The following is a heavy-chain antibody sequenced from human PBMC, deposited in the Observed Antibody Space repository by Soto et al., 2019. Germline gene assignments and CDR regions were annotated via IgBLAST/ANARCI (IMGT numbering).Heavy chain of an antibody. J-gene: IGHJ2*01. CDR3: ARSPPPRYFDL. V-gene: IGHV4-59*08. CDR2: IYYSGST. CDR1: GGSISSSY. Sequence: QVQLQESGPGLVKPSETLSLTCTVSGGSISSSYWSWIRQPPGKGLEWIGYIYYSGSTNYNPSLKSRVTLSVDTSKNQCSLKLSSVTAADTAVYYCARSPPPRYFDLWGRGTLVTVSS.